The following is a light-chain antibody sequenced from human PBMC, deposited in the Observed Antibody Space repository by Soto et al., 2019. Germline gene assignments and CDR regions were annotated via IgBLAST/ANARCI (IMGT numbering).Light chain of an antibody. CDR1: QSVNSK. J-gene: IGKJ5*01. CDR3: QEYNNWPLLT. Sequence: EIVMTQSPAPLSLSPGERATLSCRASQSVNSKLAWYQQKPGQSPRLVIYHASTRATGIPARFSGSGSGTEFTLTISSLQSEDFAVYYCQEYNNWPLLTFGQGTRLEV. V-gene: IGKV3D-15*01. CDR2: HAS.